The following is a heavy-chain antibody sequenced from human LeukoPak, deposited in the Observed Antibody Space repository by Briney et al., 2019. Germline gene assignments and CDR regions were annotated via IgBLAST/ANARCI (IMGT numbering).Heavy chain of an antibody. CDR2: MNPSRGNT. V-gene: IGHV1-8*01. J-gene: IGHJ2*01. CDR1: GYTFSSYD. D-gene: IGHD5-18*01. Sequence: ASVKVSCKAAGYTFSSYDINWVRQAPGQGLEYMGWMNPSRGNTGYTQKFQGRITMTRDTSIGTAYMELSSLKSEDTALYYCTRMRGYTYGYWYLDLWGRGTLVTVSS. CDR3: TRMRGYTYGYWYLDL.